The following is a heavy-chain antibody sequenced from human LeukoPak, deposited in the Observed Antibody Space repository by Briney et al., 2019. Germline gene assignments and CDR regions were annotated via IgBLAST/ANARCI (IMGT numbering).Heavy chain of an antibody. CDR3: ARGPNDYGDYTLNL. Sequence: SVKVSCKASGGTFSSYAISWVRQAPGQGLEWMGRIIPILGTVNYAQNFQGRVTMTPDESTTTVYLELRSLSYEDTAIYFCARGPNDYGDYTLNLWGQGTLITVSS. J-gene: IGHJ4*02. CDR2: IIPILGTV. D-gene: IGHD4-17*01. V-gene: IGHV1-69*11. CDR1: GGTFSSYA.